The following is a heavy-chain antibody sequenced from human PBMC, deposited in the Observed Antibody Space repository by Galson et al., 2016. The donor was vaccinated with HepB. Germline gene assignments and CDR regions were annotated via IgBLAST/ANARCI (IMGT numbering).Heavy chain of an antibody. CDR1: GFTSSSYG. J-gene: IGHJ4*02. Sequence: SLRLSCAASGFTSSSYGMHWVRQAPGKGLDWVALITPEGSDTYYADAVKGRFTISRDNSKNTLSLQMNSLRAEDTAIYYCARDGISSLDQWGQGILVTVSS. D-gene: IGHD2/OR15-2a*01. CDR3: ARDGISSLDQ. V-gene: IGHV3-30*03. CDR2: ITPEGSDT.